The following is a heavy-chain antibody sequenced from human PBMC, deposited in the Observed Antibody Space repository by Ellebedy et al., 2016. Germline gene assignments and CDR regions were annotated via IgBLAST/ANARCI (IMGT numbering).Heavy chain of an antibody. Sequence: GESLKISXAASGFTFSSYAMSWVRQAPGKGLEWVSAISGSGGSTYYADSVKGRFTISRDNSKNTLYLQMNSLRAEDTAVYYCAKDSSGWYRAIDYWGQGTLVTVSS. CDR2: ISGSGGST. D-gene: IGHD6-19*01. V-gene: IGHV3-23*01. CDR3: AKDSSGWYRAIDY. CDR1: GFTFSSYA. J-gene: IGHJ4*02.